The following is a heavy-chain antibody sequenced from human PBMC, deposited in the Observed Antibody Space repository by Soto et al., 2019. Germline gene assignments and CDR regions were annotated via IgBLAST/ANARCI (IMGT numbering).Heavy chain of an antibody. CDR1: GFTFSSYS. CDR2: ISSSSSYI. V-gene: IGHV3-21*01. J-gene: IGHJ5*02. D-gene: IGHD6-13*01. Sequence: GGALRRSCAASGFTFSSYSMNWVRQAPGKGLEWVSSISSSSSYIYYADSVKGRFTISRDNAKNSLYLQMNSLRAEDTAVYYCARSRGSSSARGWFDPWGQGTLVTVSS. CDR3: ARSRGSSSARGWFDP.